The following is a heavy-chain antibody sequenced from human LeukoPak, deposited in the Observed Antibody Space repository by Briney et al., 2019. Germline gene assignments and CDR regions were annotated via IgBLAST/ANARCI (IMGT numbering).Heavy chain of an antibody. CDR3: AKESPATYGSGSSDY. J-gene: IGHJ4*02. CDR2: ITMDSVR. Sequence: GGSLRLSCSASGFSLSDYGMSWVRQAPGKGLEWISYITMDSVRLYADSVKGRFTISRDNDKNSVYLQMNSLRDDDTAVYYCAKESPATYGSGSSDYWGQGTLVTVSS. D-gene: IGHD3-10*01. CDR1: GFSLSDYG. V-gene: IGHV3-48*02.